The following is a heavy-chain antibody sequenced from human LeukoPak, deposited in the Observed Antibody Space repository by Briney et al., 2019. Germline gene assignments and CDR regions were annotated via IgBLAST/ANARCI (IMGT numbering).Heavy chain of an antibody. D-gene: IGHD2-2*03. CDR2: ISSGSTNI. Sequence: PGGSLRLSCAASGFIFSIYSMNWVRQAPGKGLEWVSCISSGSTNIYYADSVRGRFSISRDNAKNSLYLQMNSLRAEDTAVYYCARVGGYCSSISNCYGDYWGQGTLVTVSP. CDR1: GFIFSIYS. V-gene: IGHV3-21*01. CDR3: ARVGGYCSSISNCYGDY. J-gene: IGHJ4*02.